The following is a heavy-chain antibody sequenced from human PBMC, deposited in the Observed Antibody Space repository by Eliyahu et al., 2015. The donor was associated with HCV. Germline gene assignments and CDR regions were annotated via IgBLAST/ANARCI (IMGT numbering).Heavy chain of an antibody. Sequence: QVQLQQWGAGLLKPSETLSLTCAVYGGSFXGYYWXWIRQPPGKGLEWIGEINHSGSTNYNPSLKSRVTISVDTSKNQFSLKLSSVTAADTAVYYCARGPGLSGSTSCYAGQKCGYIDYWGQGTLVTVSS. CDR1: GGSFXGYY. D-gene: IGHD2-2*01. J-gene: IGHJ4*02. V-gene: IGHV4-34*01. CDR2: INHSGST. CDR3: ARGPGLSGSTSCYAGQKCGYIDY.